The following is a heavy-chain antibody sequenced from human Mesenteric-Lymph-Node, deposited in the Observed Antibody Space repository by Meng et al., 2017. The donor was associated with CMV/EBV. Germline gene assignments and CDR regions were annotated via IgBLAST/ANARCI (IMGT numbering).Heavy chain of an antibody. CDR1: GFTFSSYA. D-gene: IGHD6-13*01. CDR2: ISYDGNNK. V-gene: IGHV3-30-3*01. CDR3: ARGWSSSWYRDAPNYFDY. J-gene: IGHJ4*02. Sequence: GGSLRLSCAASGFTFSSYAMHWVRQAPGKGLEWVAVISYDGNNKYYADSVKGRFTISRDNSKNTLYLQMNSLRAEDTAVYYCARGWSSSWYRDAPNYFDYWGQGTLVTVSS.